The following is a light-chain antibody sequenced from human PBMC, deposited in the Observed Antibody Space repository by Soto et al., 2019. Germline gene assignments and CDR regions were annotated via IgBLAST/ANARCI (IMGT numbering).Light chain of an antibody. CDR1: QNISSW. Sequence: DIHMTQSPSTLSASVGERVTFSCRASQNISSWLAWYQQKPGKAPKLLIYDASTLESGVPSRFRGSGSGTEFTLTISSLEPEDFAVYCCQQRSNWPRTFGQGTKVDIK. V-gene: IGKV1-5*01. J-gene: IGKJ1*01. CDR2: DAS. CDR3: QQRSNWPRT.